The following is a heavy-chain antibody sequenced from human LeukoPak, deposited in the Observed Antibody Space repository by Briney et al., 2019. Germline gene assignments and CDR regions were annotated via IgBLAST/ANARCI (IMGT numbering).Heavy chain of an antibody. D-gene: IGHD4-23*01. CDR1: GASISTYY. V-gene: IGHV4-59*01. CDR3: ASGDYGGNRFDY. Sequence: PSETLSLTCSVSGASISTYYWSWIRQPPGKGLEWIGYIYYSGSTNYNPSLKSRVTISVDTSRNQFSLKLRFVTAADTAVYYCASGDYGGNRFDYWGRGTLVTVSS. CDR2: IYYSGST. J-gene: IGHJ4*02.